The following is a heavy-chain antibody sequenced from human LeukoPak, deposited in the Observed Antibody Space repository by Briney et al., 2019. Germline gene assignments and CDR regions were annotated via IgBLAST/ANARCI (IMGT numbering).Heavy chain of an antibody. D-gene: IGHD6-6*01. CDR1: GFTFSSYG. V-gene: IGHV3-30*18. CDR2: ISYDGSNK. Sequence: PGGSLRLSCAASGFTFSSYGMHWVRQAPGKGLEWVAVISYDGSNKYYADSVKGRFTISRDNSKNTLYLQMNSLRAEDTAVYYCAKDGLRYSSSSGVYFDYWGQGTLVTVSS. CDR3: AKDGLRYSSSSGVYFDY. J-gene: IGHJ4*02.